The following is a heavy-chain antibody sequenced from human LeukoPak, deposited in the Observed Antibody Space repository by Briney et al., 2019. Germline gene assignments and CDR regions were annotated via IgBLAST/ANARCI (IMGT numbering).Heavy chain of an antibody. D-gene: IGHD2-2*01. CDR2: INPNSGGT. V-gene: IGHV1-2*02. CDR1: GATCYY. CDR3: ARGGGLYCSSISCYNYFDP. Sequence: ASVKVSCKASGATCYYMHWVRQAPGQGLEWLGWINPNSGGTNYAQKFQGRVTMTRDTSISTVYMELSRLRSDDTAVYYCARGGGLYCSSISCYNYFDPWGQGTLVTVSS. J-gene: IGHJ5*02.